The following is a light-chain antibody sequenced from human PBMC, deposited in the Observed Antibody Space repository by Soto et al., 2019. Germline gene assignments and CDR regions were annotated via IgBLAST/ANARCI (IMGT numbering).Light chain of an antibody. V-gene: IGKV1-9*01. CDR1: QAITNN. Sequence: DIQLTQSPVFLSASVGDRVTITCRASQAITNNLAWYQQKPGKPPRLLIYQESTLQSGVPSRFSGSKSGTQFTITIDSLQPEDFATYYCQQVKSYPRTFCGGTKVEIK. J-gene: IGKJ4*01. CDR2: QES. CDR3: QQVKSYPRT.